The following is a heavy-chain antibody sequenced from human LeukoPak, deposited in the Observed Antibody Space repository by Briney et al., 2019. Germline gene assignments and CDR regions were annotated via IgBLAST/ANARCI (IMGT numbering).Heavy chain of an antibody. CDR3: AKDGSPLRFLEWLGY. CDR1: GFTFSSYA. CDR2: ISGSGGGT. Sequence: GGSLRLSCAASGFTFSSYAMSWVRQAPGKGLEWVSAISGSGGGTYYADSVKGRFTISRDNSKNTLYLKMSSLRAEDTAVYYCAKDGSPLRFLEWLGYWGQGTLVTVSS. V-gene: IGHV3-23*01. D-gene: IGHD3-3*01. J-gene: IGHJ4*02.